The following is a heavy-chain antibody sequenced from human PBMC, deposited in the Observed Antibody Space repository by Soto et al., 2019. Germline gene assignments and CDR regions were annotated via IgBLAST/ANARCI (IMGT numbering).Heavy chain of an antibody. Sequence: EGQLVESGGDLVQPGGSLRLSCAASGFTFSTYWMTWVRQAPGKGLEWVATMAQDGSYKNYVDSVKGRFTISRDNDRNSLYLQMDSLRADDTAVYYCARESWGSYDYWGQGTLVTVSS. CDR2: MAQDGSYK. CDR1: GFTFSTYW. D-gene: IGHD7-27*01. V-gene: IGHV3-7*03. J-gene: IGHJ4*02. CDR3: ARESWGSYDY.